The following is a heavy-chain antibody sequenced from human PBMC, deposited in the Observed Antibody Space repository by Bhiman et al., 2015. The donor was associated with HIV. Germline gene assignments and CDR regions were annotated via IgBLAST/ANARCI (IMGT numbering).Heavy chain of an antibody. CDR1: GFTFSNYG. V-gene: IGHV3-7*01. Sequence: VQLVESGGGVVQPGGSLRLSCAASGFTFSNYGMHWVRQAPGKGLEWVANINQDGSEKYYVDSVKGRFTISRDNTKNSLYLQMNTLRAEDTALYYCAREAVAGSVYFNYWGQGNGGHRLL. CDR2: INQDGSEK. J-gene: IGHJ4*02. D-gene: IGHD6-19*01. CDR3: AREAVAGSVYFNY.